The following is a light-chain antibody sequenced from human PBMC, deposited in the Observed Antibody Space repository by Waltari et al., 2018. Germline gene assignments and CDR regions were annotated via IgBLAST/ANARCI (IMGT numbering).Light chain of an antibody. CDR1: SSDVGGYHF. CDR3: SSYTFTSTPVV. Sequence: QSALTQPASVSGSPGQSITISCTGTSSDVGGYHFFSWYQQHPGKAPKLMIYEVSNRPSGLSNRFSGSKSGNTASLTISGLQAEDEADYYCSSYTFTSTPVVFGGGTKVTVL. CDR2: EVS. V-gene: IGLV2-14*01. J-gene: IGLJ2*01.